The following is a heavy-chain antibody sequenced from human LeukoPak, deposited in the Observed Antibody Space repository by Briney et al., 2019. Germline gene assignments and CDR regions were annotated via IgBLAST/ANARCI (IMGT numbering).Heavy chain of an antibody. J-gene: IGHJ4*02. CDR3: ARVDYYGSGGYFDY. V-gene: IGHV4-4*07. Sequence: SETLSLTCTVSGGSISSYYWSWIRQPAGKGLEWIGRIYTSGSTNYNPSLKSRVTMSVDTSKNQFSLKLSSVTAADTAVYYCARVDYYGSGGYFDYWGQGTLVTVSS. CDR1: GGSISSYY. CDR2: IYTSGST. D-gene: IGHD3-10*01.